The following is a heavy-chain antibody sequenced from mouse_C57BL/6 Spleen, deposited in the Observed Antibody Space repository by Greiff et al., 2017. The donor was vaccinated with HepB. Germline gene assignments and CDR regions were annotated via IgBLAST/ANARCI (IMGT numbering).Heavy chain of an antibody. CDR1: GYAFTNYL. J-gene: IGHJ2*01. D-gene: IGHD1-1*01. CDR3: ARSKDLYGLDY. V-gene: IGHV1-54*01. Sequence: VKLMESGAELVRPGTSVKVSCKASGYAFTNYLIEWVKQRPGQGLEWIGVINPGSGGTNYNEKFKGKATLTADKSSSTAYMQLSSLTSEDSAVYFCARSKDLYGLDYWGQGTTLTVSS. CDR2: INPGSGGT.